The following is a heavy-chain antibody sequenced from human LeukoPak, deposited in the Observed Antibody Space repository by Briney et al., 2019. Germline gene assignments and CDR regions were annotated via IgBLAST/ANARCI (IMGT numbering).Heavy chain of an antibody. Sequence: PSETLSLTCTVSGGSISSGGYYWSWIRQHPGKGLEWIGYIYYSGSTYYNPPLKSRVTISVDTSKNQFSLKLSSVTAADTAVYYCARDRVVATIIDYYYYGMDVWGQGTTVTVSS. D-gene: IGHD5-12*01. J-gene: IGHJ6*02. CDR3: ARDRVVATIIDYYYYGMDV. CDR1: GGSISSGGYY. CDR2: IYYSGST. V-gene: IGHV4-31*03.